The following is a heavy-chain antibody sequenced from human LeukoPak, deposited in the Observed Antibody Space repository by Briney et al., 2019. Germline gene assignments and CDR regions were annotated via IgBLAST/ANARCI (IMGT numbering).Heavy chain of an antibody. CDR2: ISYDGNNK. Sequence: GGSLRLSCAASGFTFSSYAMHWVRQAPGKGLEWVAVISYDGNNKYYADSVKGRFTISRDNSKNTLYLQMNSLRAEDTAVYYCARDSITMVRGVIIRDAFDIWGQGTMVTVSS. CDR3: ARDSITMVRGVIIRDAFDI. D-gene: IGHD3-10*01. V-gene: IGHV3-30*04. J-gene: IGHJ3*02. CDR1: GFTFSSYA.